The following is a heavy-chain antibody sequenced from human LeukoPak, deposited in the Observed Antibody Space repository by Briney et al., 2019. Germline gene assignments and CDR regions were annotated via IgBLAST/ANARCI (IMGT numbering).Heavy chain of an antibody. D-gene: IGHD5-12*01. Sequence: PETLSLTCSVSGGSISSYYWSWIRQPAGRGLEWIGRIYASGITSYNPSLNSRVTMSVDTSKKQFSLKLSSVTAADTAVYYCARVSLYIGYDLFDYWGQGTLVTVSS. CDR2: IYASGIT. V-gene: IGHV4-4*07. CDR1: GGSISSYY. CDR3: ARVSLYIGYDLFDY. J-gene: IGHJ4*02.